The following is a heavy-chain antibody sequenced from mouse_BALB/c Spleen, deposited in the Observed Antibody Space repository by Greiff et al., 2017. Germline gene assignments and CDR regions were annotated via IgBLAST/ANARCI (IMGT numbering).Heavy chain of an antibody. V-gene: IGHV5-4*02. CDR3: AGVLDSSGSAWFAY. CDR1: GFTFSDYY. J-gene: IGHJ3*01. Sequence: EVHLVESGGGLVKPGGSLKLSCAASGFTFSDYYMYWVRQTPEKRLEWVATISDGGSYTYYPDSVKGRFTISRDNAKNNLYLQMSSLKSEDTAMYYCAGVLDSSGSAWFAYWGQGTLVTVSA. CDR2: ISDGGSYT. D-gene: IGHD3-2*01.